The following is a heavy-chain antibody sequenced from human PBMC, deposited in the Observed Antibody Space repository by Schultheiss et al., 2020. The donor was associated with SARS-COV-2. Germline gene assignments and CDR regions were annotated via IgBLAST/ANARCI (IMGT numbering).Heavy chain of an antibody. CDR1: GGSISSSSYY. CDR2: IYYSGST. J-gene: IGHJ6*02. V-gene: IGHV4-39*07. CDR3: AREGTYYDFWSGLPYYYGMDV. D-gene: IGHD3-3*01. Sequence: SETLSLTCTVSGGSISSSSYYWGWIRQPPGKGLEWIGSIYYSGSTYYNPSLKSRVTISVDTSKNQFSLKLSSVTAADTAVYYCAREGTYYDFWSGLPYYYGMDVWGQGTTVIVSS.